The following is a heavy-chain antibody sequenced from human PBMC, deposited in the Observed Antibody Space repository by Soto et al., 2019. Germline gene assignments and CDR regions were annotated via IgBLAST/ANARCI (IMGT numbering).Heavy chain of an antibody. J-gene: IGHJ4*02. D-gene: IGHD3-3*01. CDR3: ARHLFGVAPAID. V-gene: IGHV4-59*08. Sequence: PSETLSLTCTVSGGSISSYYWSWIRQPPGKGLEWIGYIYYSGSTNYNPSLKSRVTISVDTSKNQFSLKLSSVTAADTAVYYCARHLFGVAPAIDWGQGTLVTVS. CDR2: IYYSGST. CDR1: GGSISSYY.